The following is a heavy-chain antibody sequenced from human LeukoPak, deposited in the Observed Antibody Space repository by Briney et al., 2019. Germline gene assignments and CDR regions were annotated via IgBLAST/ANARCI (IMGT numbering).Heavy chain of an antibody. Sequence: GGSLRLSCPVSGFIFGDYWVHWVRQVPGKGLVWVSRIRTDWTTTTYADSVKGRFTTSRDDAKNTVYLQMNSLRVEDTAVYYCLVIIIGGSSQQWGPGTLVTVSS. CDR2: IRTDWTTT. D-gene: IGHD2/OR15-2a*01. J-gene: IGHJ1*01. V-gene: IGHV3-74*01. CDR3: LVIIIGGSSQQ. CDR1: GFIFGDYW.